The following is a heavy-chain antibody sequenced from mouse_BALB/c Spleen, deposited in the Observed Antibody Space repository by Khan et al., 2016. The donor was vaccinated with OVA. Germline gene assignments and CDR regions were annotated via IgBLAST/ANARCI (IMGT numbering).Heavy chain of an antibody. CDR1: GFTFSDYY. CDR2: ISDGANYI. J-gene: IGHJ3*01. D-gene: IGHD2-13*01. Sequence: EVELVESGGGLVKPGGSLKLSCAASGFTFSDYYMYWVRQTPEKRLEWVATISDGANYIYYPDNVKGRFTISRDNANNNLYLQMSSLQSEDTGIYYCTRGFYGDPFAYWGHGTLATVSA. V-gene: IGHV5-4*02. CDR3: TRGFYGDPFAY.